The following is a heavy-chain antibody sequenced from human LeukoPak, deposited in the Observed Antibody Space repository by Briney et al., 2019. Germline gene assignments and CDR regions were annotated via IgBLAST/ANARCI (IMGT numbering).Heavy chain of an antibody. CDR1: GFTFSSYA. D-gene: IGHD3-3*01. CDR3: AKISPYDFWSGYYQGHFDY. CDR2: ISGSGGST. Sequence: GRSLRLSCAASGFTFSSYAMSWVRQAPGKGLEWVSAISGSGGSTYYADSVKGRFTISRDNSKNTLYLQMNSLRAEDTAVYYCAKISPYDFWSGYYQGHFDYWGQGTLVTVSS. V-gene: IGHV3-23*01. J-gene: IGHJ4*02.